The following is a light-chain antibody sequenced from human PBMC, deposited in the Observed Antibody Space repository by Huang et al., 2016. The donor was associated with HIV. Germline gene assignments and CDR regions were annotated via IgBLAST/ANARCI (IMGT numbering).Light chain of an antibody. CDR1: QSVSKY. Sequence: ENVLTQSPATLSLSPGESATLSCRAGQSVSKYLAWYQQKPGHAPRLLIYDASKRATGIPPRFSGSGSGTDFTLTISSLEPEDSAVYYCQQRNNWPLTFGGGTKVEIK. CDR2: DAS. J-gene: IGKJ4*01. V-gene: IGKV3-11*01. CDR3: QQRNNWPLT.